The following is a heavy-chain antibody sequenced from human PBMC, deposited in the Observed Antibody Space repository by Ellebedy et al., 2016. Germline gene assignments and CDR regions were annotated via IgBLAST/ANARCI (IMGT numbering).Heavy chain of an antibody. CDR1: GNTFSDYY. J-gene: IGHJ4*02. V-gene: IGHV1-2*02. CDR2: INPNSGGT. CDR3: AREGVSVVSLPDY. D-gene: IGHD4-23*01. Sequence: ASVKVSCXASGNTFSDYYMHWVRQAPGQGLEWMGWINPNSGGTNYAQKFQGRVTMTRDTSIRTAYMELSRLRSDDTAVYYCAREGVSVVSLPDYWGQGTLVTVSS.